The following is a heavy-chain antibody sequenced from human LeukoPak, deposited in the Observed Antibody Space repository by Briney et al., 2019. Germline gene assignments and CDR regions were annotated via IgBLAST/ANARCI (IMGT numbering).Heavy chain of an antibody. D-gene: IGHD6-13*01. J-gene: IGHJ4*02. CDR3: ARGIAAAASH. V-gene: IGHV3-66*01. Sequence: GGSLRLSCAASGLTVSSNYMSWVRQAPGKGLEWVSVIYSGGSTYYADSVKGRFTISGDNSKNTLYLQMNSLRAEDTAVYYCARGIAAAASHWGQGTLVTVSS. CDR1: GLTVSSNY. CDR2: IYSGGST.